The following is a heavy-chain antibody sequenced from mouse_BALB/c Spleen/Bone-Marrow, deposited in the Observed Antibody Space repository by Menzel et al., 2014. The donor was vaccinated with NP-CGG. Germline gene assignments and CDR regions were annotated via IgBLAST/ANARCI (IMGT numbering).Heavy chain of an antibody. Sequence: VQLKESGGGLVQPGGSLKLSCAASGFTFSSYGMSWVRQTPDKRLELVATINTNGGNTYYPDSVKGRFTISRDNAKNTLYLQMSSLKSEDTAVYCCARGLDYWGQGTTLTGSS. CDR2: INTNGGNT. CDR1: GFTFSSYG. CDR3: ARGLDY. V-gene: IGHV5-6-3*01. J-gene: IGHJ2*01.